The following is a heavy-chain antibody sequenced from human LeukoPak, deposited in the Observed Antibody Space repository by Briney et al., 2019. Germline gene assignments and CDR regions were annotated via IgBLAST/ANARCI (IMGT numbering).Heavy chain of an antibody. V-gene: IGHV4-39*07. CDR3: ARVREITMVRGVGLYFDY. CDR1: GGSISSSSYY. D-gene: IGHD3-10*01. CDR2: IYYSGST. J-gene: IGHJ4*02. Sequence: PSETLSLTCTVSGGSISSSSYYWGWIRQPPGKGLEWIGSIYYSGSTYYNPSLKSRVTISVDTSKNQFSLKLSSVTAADTAVYYCARVREITMVRGVGLYFDYWGQGTLVTVSS.